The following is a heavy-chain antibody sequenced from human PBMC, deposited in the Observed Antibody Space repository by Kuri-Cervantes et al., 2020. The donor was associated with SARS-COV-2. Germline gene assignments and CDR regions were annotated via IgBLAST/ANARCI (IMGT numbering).Heavy chain of an antibody. J-gene: IGHJ6*03. Sequence: GSLRLSCAVYGGSFSGYSWGWIRQPPGKGLEWIGEINHSGSTNYNPSLKSRVTISVDTSKNQFSLKLSSVTAADTAVYYCAGFFYYDSSGFVANYYYMDVWGKGNTVNVSS. CDR1: GGSFSGYS. D-gene: IGHD3-22*01. V-gene: IGHV4-34*01. CDR2: INHSGST. CDR3: AGFFYYDSSGFVANYYYMDV.